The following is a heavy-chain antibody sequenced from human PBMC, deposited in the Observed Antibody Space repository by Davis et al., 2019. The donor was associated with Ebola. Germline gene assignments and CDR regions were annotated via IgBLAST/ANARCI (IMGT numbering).Heavy chain of an antibody. D-gene: IGHD3-3*01. CDR2: IYPRDSDA. CDR1: VYSFTSYW. V-gene: IGHV5-51*01. J-gene: IGHJ4*02. CDR3: ARHQKFSSGPHYFDY. Sequence: SCKGSVYSFTSYWIGWVRQMPGKGLEWMGIIYPRDSDAKYSPSFQGQVTVSVDNSISTAYLQWTSLKASDSAMYYCARHQKFSSGPHYFDYWGQGALVTVSS.